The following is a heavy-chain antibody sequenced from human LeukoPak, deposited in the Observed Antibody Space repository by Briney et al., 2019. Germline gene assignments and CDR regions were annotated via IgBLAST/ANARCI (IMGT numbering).Heavy chain of an antibody. V-gene: IGHV3-23*01. CDR2: ISGSGGST. D-gene: IGHD3-22*01. CDR1: GFTFSSYA. CDR3: AKAYDSSGYYYFDY. J-gene: IGHJ4*02. Sequence: GGSLRLSCAASGFTFSSYAMSWVRQAPGKGLEWVSAISGSGGSTYYADSVKGRFTISRDNPKNTLYLQMNSLRAEDTAVYYCAKAYDSSGYYYFDYWGQGTLVTVSS.